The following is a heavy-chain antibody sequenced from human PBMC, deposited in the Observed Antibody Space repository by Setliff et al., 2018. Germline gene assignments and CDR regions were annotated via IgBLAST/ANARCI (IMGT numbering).Heavy chain of an antibody. D-gene: IGHD2-2*01. CDR1: GYTFTNYG. J-gene: IGHJ3*01. Sequence: ASVKVSCKASGYTFTNYGFTWVRQAPGQGLEWMGMIITNTGKTSYPKKFQGRVTRTTDTYTGTGYMELRSLTSDDTAVYFCARFGGSCSSSSCYASDLWGQGTMVT. CDR2: IITNTGKT. CDR3: ARFGGSCSSSSCYASDL. V-gene: IGHV1-18*01.